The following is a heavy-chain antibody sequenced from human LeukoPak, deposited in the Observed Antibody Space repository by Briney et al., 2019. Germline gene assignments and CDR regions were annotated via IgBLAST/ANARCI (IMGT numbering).Heavy chain of an antibody. CDR1: GYSFANYW. J-gene: IGHJ4*02. V-gene: IGHV5-51*01. CDR3: TRGIAEAAVTKFDY. CDR2: IYPGDSDT. D-gene: IGHD6-13*01. Sequence: GESLQISCKGSGYSFANYWIGWVRQMPGKGLEWMGIIYPGDSDTRYSPSFQGQVTISADKSITTAYLQWSSLKASDTAMYYCTRGIAEAAVTKFDYWGQGTLVTVSS.